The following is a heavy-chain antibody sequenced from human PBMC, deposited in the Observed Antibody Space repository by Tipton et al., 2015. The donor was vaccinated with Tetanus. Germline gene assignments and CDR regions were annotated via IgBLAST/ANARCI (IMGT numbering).Heavy chain of an antibody. CDR3: ARGSVVITAAKCLDY. Sequence: TLSLTCAAYGGSFGGYYWSWIPQRPGKGLEWIGEISNSGGTNYNPSLKSRVTMSIDTSKKQFSLNLTSVTAADTALYFCARGSVVITAAKCLDYWGQGTQVTVSS. CDR1: GGSFGGYY. J-gene: IGHJ4*02. CDR2: ISNSGGT. D-gene: IGHD2-2*01. V-gene: IGHV4-34*01.